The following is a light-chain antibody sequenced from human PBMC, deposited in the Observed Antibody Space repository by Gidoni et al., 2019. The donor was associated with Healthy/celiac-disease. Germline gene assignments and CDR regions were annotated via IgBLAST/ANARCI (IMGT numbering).Light chain of an antibody. J-gene: IGKJ2*01. V-gene: IGKV3-11*01. CDR2: DAY. Sequence: EIVLTQSPATLSLSPGQRATLSCRASQSVSSYLAWYQQKPGQAPRLLIYDAYNTTTGIPARFSGGGSGTDFTLTISRLEPEVFAVYYCQQSSNWPRTFGQGTKLEIK. CDR3: QQSSNWPRT. CDR1: QSVSSY.